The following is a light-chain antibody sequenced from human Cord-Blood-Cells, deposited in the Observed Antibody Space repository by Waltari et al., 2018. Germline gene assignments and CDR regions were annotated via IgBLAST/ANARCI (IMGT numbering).Light chain of an antibody. Sequence: EIVLTQLPGTLSLSPGERVTLSCRASQSVSSSYLAWYQQQPGHAPRLLIYGASSRATGIPDRFSGSGSGTDFTLTISRLEPEDIAVYYCQQYGSSPHITFGPGTKVDIK. CDR1: QSVSSSY. CDR2: GAS. V-gene: IGKV3-20*01. CDR3: QQYGSSPHIT. J-gene: IGKJ3*01.